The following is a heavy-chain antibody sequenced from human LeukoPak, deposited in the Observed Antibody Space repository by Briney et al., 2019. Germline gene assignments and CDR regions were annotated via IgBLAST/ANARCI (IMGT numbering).Heavy chain of an antibody. CDR1: GFTFMNYA. Sequence: GGSLRLSCAASGFTFMNYAMNWVRQAPGKGLEWVSLISGNGDATKYAESVRGRFTISRDNSKNTLYLQMNSLRGEDTAIYHCAKSDCGSDDCKLMNFWGQGTLVTVSS. J-gene: IGHJ4*02. CDR3: AKSDCGSDDCKLMNF. CDR2: ISGNGDAT. V-gene: IGHV3-23*01. D-gene: IGHD2-21*01.